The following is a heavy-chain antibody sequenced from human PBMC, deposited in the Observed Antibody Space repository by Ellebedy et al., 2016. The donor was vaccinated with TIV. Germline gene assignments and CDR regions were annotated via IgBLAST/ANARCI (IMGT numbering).Heavy chain of an antibody. CDR1: GGNFSSYA. CDR3: ARWPSGDAPLDY. CDR2: TIPIFGTA. V-gene: IGHV1-69*06. Sequence: ASVKVSCKASGGNFSSYAISWVRQAPGQGLEWMGGTIPIFGTANYAQKFQGRVTITADKSTSTAYMELSSLRSEDTAVYYCARWPSGDAPLDYWGQGTLVTVSS. D-gene: IGHD4-17*01. J-gene: IGHJ4*02.